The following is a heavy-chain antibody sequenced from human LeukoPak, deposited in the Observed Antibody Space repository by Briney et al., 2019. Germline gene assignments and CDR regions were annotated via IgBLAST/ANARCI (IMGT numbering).Heavy chain of an antibody. CDR2: IDPNSGGT. J-gene: IGHJ4*02. CDR1: GYTFTGYY. D-gene: IGHD3-9*01. V-gene: IGHV1-2*02. Sequence: ASVKVSCKASGYTFTGYYMHWVRRAPGQGLEWMGWIDPNSGGTNYAQKFQGRVTMTRDTSISTAYMELSRLRSDDTAVYYCAKDTTYDILTGYPFLDYWGQGTLVTVSS. CDR3: AKDTTYDILTGYPFLDY.